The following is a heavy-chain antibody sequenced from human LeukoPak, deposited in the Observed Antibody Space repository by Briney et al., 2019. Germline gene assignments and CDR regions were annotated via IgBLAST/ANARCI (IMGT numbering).Heavy chain of an antibody. CDR3: ARHRPHGDPQVLGYFDY. D-gene: IGHD4-17*01. V-gene: IGHV4-59*08. CDR1: GGSISSYS. J-gene: IGHJ4*02. Sequence: PSETLSLTCTVSGGSISSYSWSWIRQPPGRGLEWIGYIYYSGSTNYNPPLKSRVTISLDTSKNQFSLKLSFVTAADTAVYYCARHRPHGDPQVLGYFDYWGQGTLVTVSS. CDR2: IYYSGST.